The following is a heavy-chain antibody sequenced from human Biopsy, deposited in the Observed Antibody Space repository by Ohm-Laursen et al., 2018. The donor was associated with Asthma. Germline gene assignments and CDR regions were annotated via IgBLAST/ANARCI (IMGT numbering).Heavy chain of an antibody. V-gene: IGHV3-30*18. CDR1: GFSFSEFV. CDR2: ISYDGSTK. Sequence: SLRLSCTASGFSFSEFVMHWVRQAPGKGLEWVAVISYDGSTKYYADSVKGRFTISRDNSKNTLYLQMHSLRAEDTAVYYCAKDERLYYGSDSKYMQPVPLGDWGQGTLVIVSA. J-gene: IGHJ4*02. D-gene: IGHD3-10*01. CDR3: AKDERLYYGSDSKYMQPVPLGD.